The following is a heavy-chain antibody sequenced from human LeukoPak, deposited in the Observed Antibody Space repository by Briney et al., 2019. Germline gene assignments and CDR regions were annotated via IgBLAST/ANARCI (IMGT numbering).Heavy chain of an antibody. D-gene: IGHD2-21*02. CDR2: IKSDGSST. CDR3: SRDSLSSCGGDCYSGLDV. J-gene: IGHJ6*02. V-gene: IGHV3-74*01. Sequence: GGSLRLSCAASGFTFSNYWMHWVRQAPGEALMRVSRIKSDGSSTTYADSVKGRFTISRDNAKNTLYLQMNSLRAEDTAVYYCSRDSLSSCGGDCYSGLDVWGQGTTVTVPS. CDR1: GFTFSNYW.